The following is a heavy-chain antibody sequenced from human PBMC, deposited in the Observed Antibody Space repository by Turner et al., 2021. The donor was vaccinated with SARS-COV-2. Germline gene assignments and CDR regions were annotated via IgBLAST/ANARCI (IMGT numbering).Heavy chain of an antibody. D-gene: IGHD6-19*01. CDR3: ARGSGWVADY. Sequence: EVRLAESGGGLVQPGGSLRLSCAASGFTFNNHWMNWVRQAPGKGLEWVAIIKQDGSETLYVDSVKGRFTISRDNAKNSLYLQMNSLRAEDTAIYYCARGSGWVADYWGQGTLVTVSS. J-gene: IGHJ4*02. V-gene: IGHV3-7*01. CDR2: IKQDGSET. CDR1: GFTFNNHW.